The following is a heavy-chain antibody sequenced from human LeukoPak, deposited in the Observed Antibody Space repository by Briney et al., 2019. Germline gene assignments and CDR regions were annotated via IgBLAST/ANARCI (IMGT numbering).Heavy chain of an antibody. CDR1: GFTFGDHA. Sequence: PGGSLRLSCTASGFTFGDHAMSWVRQAPGKGLEWVGFIRSKAYGGTTEYAASVKGRFTISRDDSNSIAYLQMNSLKTEDTAVYYCTRGPIQLWPYYGMDVWGQGTTVIVSS. CDR2: IRSKAYGGTT. J-gene: IGHJ6*02. D-gene: IGHD5-18*01. CDR3: TRGPIQLWPYYGMDV. V-gene: IGHV3-49*04.